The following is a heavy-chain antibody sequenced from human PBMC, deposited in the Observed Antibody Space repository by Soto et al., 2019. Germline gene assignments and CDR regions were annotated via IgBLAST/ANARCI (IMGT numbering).Heavy chain of an antibody. J-gene: IGHJ4*02. CDR3: ASTQRYCGGDCPPVY. CDR1: GGSISSSSYY. V-gene: IGHV4-39*01. Sequence: SETLSLTCTVSGGSISSSSYYWGWIRQPPGKGLEWIGSIYYSGSTYYNPSLKSRVTISVDTSKNQFSLKLSSVTAADTAVYYCASTQRYCGGDCPPVYWGQGTLVTVSS. D-gene: IGHD2-21*02. CDR2: IYYSGST.